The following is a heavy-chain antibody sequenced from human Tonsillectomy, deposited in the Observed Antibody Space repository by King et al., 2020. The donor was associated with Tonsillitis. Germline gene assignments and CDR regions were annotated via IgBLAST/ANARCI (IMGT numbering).Heavy chain of an antibody. Sequence: VQLVESGGGLVQPGGSLRLSCAASGFTFSSYAMSWVRQAPGKGLEWVSAISGSGGSTYYADSVKGRFTISRDNSKNTLYLQMNSLRAEDTAVYYCAKERPPYGRGGKVENYGGRGPRVPVPPGSAPAPPFSPLVPW. V-gene: IGHV3-23*04. CDR2: ISGSGGST. J-gene: IGHJ5*02. CDR3: AKERPPYGRGGKVENYGGRGPRVPVPPGSAPAPPFSPLVP. D-gene: IGHD3-10*01. CDR1: GFTFSSYA.